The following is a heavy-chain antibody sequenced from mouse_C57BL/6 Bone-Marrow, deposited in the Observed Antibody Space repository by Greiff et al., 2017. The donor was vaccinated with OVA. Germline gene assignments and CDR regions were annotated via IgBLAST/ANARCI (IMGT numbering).Heavy chain of an antibody. J-gene: IGHJ2*01. CDR2: IRNKANGHTT. Sequence: EVKLMESGGGLVQPGGSLSLSCAASGFTFTDYYMSWVRQPPGKALEWLGFIRNKANGHTTEYSASVKGRFTISRDNSQSILYLQMNALRAEDSATYDCARYMRLGGGYFDYWGQGTTLTVSS. D-gene: IGHD3-2*02. CDR3: ARYMRLGGGYFDY. CDR1: GFTFTDYY. V-gene: IGHV7-3*01.